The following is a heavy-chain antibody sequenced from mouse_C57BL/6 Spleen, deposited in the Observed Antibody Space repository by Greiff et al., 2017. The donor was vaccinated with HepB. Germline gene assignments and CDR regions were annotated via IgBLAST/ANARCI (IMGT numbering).Heavy chain of an antibody. Sequence: VQVVESGPELVKPGASVKISCKASGYAFSSSWMNWVKQRPGKGLEWIGRIYPGDGDTNYNGKFKGKATLTADKSSSTAYMQLSSLTSEDSAVYFCAAPHFDYWGQGTTLTVSS. CDR1: GYAFSSSW. V-gene: IGHV1-82*01. CDR2: IYPGDGDT. J-gene: IGHJ2*01. CDR3: AAPHFDY.